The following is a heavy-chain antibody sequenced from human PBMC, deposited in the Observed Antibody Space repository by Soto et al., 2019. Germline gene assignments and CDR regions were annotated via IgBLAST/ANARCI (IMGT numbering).Heavy chain of an antibody. V-gene: IGHV4-30-4*01. CDR1: VGSISIGDYY. CDR3: ARAIVGATVFDY. Sequence: SLTLSHTRTVSVGSISIGDYYRSWIHQPPGKGLEWIGYIYYSGSTYYNPSLKSRVTISVDTSKNQFSLKLSSVTAADTAVYYCARAIVGATVFDYWGQGTLVTVSS. D-gene: IGHD1-26*01. CDR2: IYYSGST. J-gene: IGHJ4*02.